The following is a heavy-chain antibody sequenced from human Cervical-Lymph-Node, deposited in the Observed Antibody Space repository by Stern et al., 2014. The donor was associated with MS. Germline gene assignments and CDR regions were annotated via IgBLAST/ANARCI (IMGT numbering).Heavy chain of an antibody. V-gene: IGHV4-39*01. J-gene: IGHJ2*01. Sequence: QLQLQESGPGLVKPSETLSLTCTVSGGSITNRDYWGWIRQSPGKGLEWIGSVYYSGITYYRPSLKSRATISLDTSRNQFFLRLNSGTATDTAVYFCARGVTAVTNYVPNWCFDLWGRGTLVTVSS. CDR2: VYYSGIT. D-gene: IGHD4-11*01. CDR1: GGSITNRDY. CDR3: ARGVTAVTNYVPNWCFDL.